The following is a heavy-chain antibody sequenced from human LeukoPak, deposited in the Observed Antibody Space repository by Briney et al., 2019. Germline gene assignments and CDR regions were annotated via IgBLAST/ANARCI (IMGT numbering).Heavy chain of an antibody. Sequence: ASVKVSCKASGGTFSSYGISWVRQAPGQGLEWMGEIIPIFGTAYYAQNFHDRVTITADKSTSTVYMELSSLRSEDTAVYYCASSNIAVAVPTYIDYWGQGTLVTVSS. CDR3: ASSNIAVAVPTYIDY. D-gene: IGHD6-19*01. CDR2: IIPIFGTA. V-gene: IGHV1-69*06. J-gene: IGHJ4*02. CDR1: GGTFSSYG.